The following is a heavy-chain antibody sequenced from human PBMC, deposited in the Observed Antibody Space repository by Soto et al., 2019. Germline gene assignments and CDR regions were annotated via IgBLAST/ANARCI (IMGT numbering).Heavy chain of an antibody. Sequence: QVQLVESGGGVVQPGRSLRLSCAGSGFTFSSYGMHWVRQAPGKGLEWVAVISYDGSNKYYADSVKGRFTISRDNSKNTLYLQMNSLRAEDTAVYYSNVYSSSWGYWGQGTLVTVSS. V-gene: IGHV3-30*03. CDR1: GFTFSSYG. CDR2: ISYDGSNK. D-gene: IGHD6-13*01. J-gene: IGHJ4*02. CDR3: NVYSSSWGY.